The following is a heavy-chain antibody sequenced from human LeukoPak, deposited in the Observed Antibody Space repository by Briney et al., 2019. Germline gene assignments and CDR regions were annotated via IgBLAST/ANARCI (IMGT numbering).Heavy chain of an antibody. Sequence: GGSLRLSCAASGFTVSSDYMSWVRQAPGKGLEWVSSISTSSSYIYYADSVKGRFTISRDNAKKSLYLQMNSLRAEDTAVYHCARDPTVTDPYDAFDIWGQGTMVTVSS. D-gene: IGHD4-17*01. CDR1: GFTVSSDY. CDR2: ISTSSSYI. V-gene: IGHV3-21*01. CDR3: ARDPTVTDPYDAFDI. J-gene: IGHJ3*02.